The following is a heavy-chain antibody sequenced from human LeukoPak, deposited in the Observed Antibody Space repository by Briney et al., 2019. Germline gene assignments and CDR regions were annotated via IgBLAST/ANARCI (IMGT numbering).Heavy chain of an antibody. J-gene: IGHJ3*02. V-gene: IGHV3-23*01. Sequence: GGSLRLSCAASGFTFSSYAISWVRQAPGKGLEWVSAISGSGGSTYYADSVKGRFTISRDNSKNTLYLQMNSLRAEDTAVYYCAKGPRYLEMAPSYSDDAFDIWGQGTMVTVSS. CDR3: AKGPRYLEMAPSYSDDAFDI. CDR1: GFTFSSYA. D-gene: IGHD5-24*01. CDR2: ISGSGGST.